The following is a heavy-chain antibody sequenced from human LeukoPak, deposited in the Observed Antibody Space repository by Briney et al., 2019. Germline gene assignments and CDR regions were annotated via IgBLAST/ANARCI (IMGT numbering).Heavy chain of an antibody. CDR2: ISGSGGST. CDR1: GFTFSSYA. J-gene: IGHJ4*02. Sequence: PGGSLRLSCAVSGFTFSSYAMSWVRQAPGRGLEWVSAISGSGGSTYYADSVKGRFTISRDNSKNTLYLQMNSLRAEDTAVYYCARMYYYDSSGYYYIIPPAGLTSLDYWGQGTLVTVSS. D-gene: IGHD3-22*01. V-gene: IGHV3-23*01. CDR3: ARMYYYDSSGYYYIIPPAGLTSLDY.